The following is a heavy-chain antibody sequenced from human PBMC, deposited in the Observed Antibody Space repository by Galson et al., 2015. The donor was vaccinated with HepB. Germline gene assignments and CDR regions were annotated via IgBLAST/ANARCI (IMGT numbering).Heavy chain of an antibody. Sequence: ETLSLTCTVSGNSIRSYYWSWIRQPPGKGLEWIGYIYYSGSTSYNPSLKSRVSISVDTSKNQFSLQLTSVTAADTAVYYCARSYGSGNYYFWYFDLWGRGTLVTVSS. J-gene: IGHJ2*01. D-gene: IGHD3-10*01. V-gene: IGHV4-59*01. CDR3: ARSYGSGNYYFWYFDL. CDR2: IYYSGST. CDR1: GNSIRSYY.